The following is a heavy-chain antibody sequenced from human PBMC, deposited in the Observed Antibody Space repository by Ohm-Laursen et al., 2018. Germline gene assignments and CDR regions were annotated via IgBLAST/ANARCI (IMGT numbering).Heavy chain of an antibody. V-gene: IGHV3-9*01. CDR2: INWNSDNI. J-gene: IGHJ3*01. CDR3: AREYSDDGGYRYDAFDV. D-gene: IGHD2/OR15-2a*01. Sequence: SLRLSCTASGFTFDDYAMHWVRQAPGKGLEWVSGINWNSDNINYADSVKGRFTISRDNAKNSLYLQMNSLRAGDTAVYYCAREYSDDGGYRYDAFDVWGHGTVVTVSS. CDR1: GFTFDDYA.